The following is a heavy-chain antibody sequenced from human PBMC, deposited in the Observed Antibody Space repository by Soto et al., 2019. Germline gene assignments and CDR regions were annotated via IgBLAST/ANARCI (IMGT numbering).Heavy chain of an antibody. CDR3: ARGPSGSNSGGYNWFDP. D-gene: IGHD1-26*01. CDR2: ISSSSSYI. CDR1: GFTFSSYS. Sequence: GSLRLSCAASGFTFSSYSMNWVRQAPGKGLEWVSSISSSSSYIYYADSVKGRFTISRDNAKNSLYLQMNSLRAEDTAVYYCARGPSGSNSGGYNWFDPWGQGTLVTAPQ. V-gene: IGHV3-21*01. J-gene: IGHJ5*02.